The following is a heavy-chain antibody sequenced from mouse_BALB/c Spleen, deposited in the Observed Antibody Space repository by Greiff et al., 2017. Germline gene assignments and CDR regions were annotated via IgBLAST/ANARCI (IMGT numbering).Heavy chain of an antibody. CDR1: GYTFTDYE. D-gene: IGHD2-14*01. Sequence: VQLQQSGAELVRPGASVTLSCKASGYTFTDYEMHWVKQTPVHGLEWIGAIDPETGGTAYNQKFKGKATLTADKSSSTAYMEHRSLTSEDSAVYYYTRPYYRDGYYAMDYWGQGTSVTVSS. CDR3: TRPYYRDGYYAMDY. J-gene: IGHJ4*01. CDR2: IDPETGGT. V-gene: IGHV1-15*01.